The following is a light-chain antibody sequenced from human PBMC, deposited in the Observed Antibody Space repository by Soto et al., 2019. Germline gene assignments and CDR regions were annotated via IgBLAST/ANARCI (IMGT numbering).Light chain of an antibody. J-gene: IGLJ2*01. CDR1: TSNIGSNY. V-gene: IGLV1-47*01. Sequence: QCVLTQPPSASGTPGQRVTISCSGSTSNIGSNYVYWYQQLPGTAPKLLIYMNNQRPSGVPDRFSGSKSGTSASLAISGLRSEDEADYYCAAWDDSLSGRVLGGGTKLTVL. CDR2: MNN. CDR3: AAWDDSLSGRV.